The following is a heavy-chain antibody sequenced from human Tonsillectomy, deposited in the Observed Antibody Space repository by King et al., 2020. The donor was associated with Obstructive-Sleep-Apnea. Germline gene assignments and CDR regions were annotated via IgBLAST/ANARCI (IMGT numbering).Heavy chain of an antibody. Sequence: VQLVESGGGLVQPGRSLRLSCAASGFTFDDYAMHWVRQAPGKGLEWVSGISWNRGSIGYAYSVKGRFSISRDNAKNSLYLQMNSLRVEDTAFYYCAKDPYGGNPLYYFDYWGQGTLVTVSS. CDR1: GFTFDDYA. J-gene: IGHJ4*02. CDR3: AKDPYGGNPLYYFDY. D-gene: IGHD4-23*01. CDR2: ISWNRGSI. V-gene: IGHV3-9*01.